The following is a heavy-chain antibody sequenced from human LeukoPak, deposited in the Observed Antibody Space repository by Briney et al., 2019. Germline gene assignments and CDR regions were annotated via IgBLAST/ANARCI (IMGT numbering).Heavy chain of an antibody. D-gene: IGHD5-12*01. J-gene: IGHJ4*02. V-gene: IGHV4-59*08. Sequence: SETLSLTCSISGGSISSSYWSWIRQPPGKGLEWIGYISYNGNTNYNSSLKSRVTILVDTSKNQFSLKLSSVTAADTAVYYCARADIVATIGYYFDYWGQGTLVTVSS. CDR1: GGSISSSY. CDR3: ARADIVATIGYYFDY. CDR2: ISYNGNT.